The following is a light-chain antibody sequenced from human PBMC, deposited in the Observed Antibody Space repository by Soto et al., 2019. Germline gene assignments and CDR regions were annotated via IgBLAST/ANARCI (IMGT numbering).Light chain of an antibody. J-gene: IGLJ1*01. CDR3: CSYVGSSPSYL. CDR1: SGDVGNYNL. CDR2: EVN. V-gene: IGLV2-23*02. Sequence: QSVLTQPASVSGSPGQSITISCTGTSGDVGNYNLVSWYQQHPGKAPKLMIYEVNKWPSGVSNRFSGSKSGNTASLTISGLQAEDEADYYCCSYVGSSPSYLFGTGSKVTV.